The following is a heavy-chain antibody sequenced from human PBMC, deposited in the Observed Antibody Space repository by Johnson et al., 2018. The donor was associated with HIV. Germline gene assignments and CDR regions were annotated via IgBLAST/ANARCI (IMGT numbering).Heavy chain of an antibody. J-gene: IGHJ3*02. CDR2: IRYDGSNK. CDR3: AKDRNWGASGAFDI. D-gene: IGHD7-27*01. Sequence: QVQLVESGGDLVKPGGSLRVSCLASGFVFSDSHMSWIRQAPGKGLEWVAFIRYDGSNKYYADSVKGRFTISRDNSNNTLYLQMDSLRAEDTAVYYCAKDRNWGASGAFDIWGQGTMVTVSS. V-gene: IGHV3-30*02. CDR1: GFVFSDSH.